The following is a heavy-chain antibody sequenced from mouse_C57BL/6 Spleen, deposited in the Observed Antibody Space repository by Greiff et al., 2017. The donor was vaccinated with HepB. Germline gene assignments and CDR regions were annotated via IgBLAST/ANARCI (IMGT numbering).Heavy chain of an antibody. D-gene: IGHD1-1*02. CDR1: GYTFTSYW. V-gene: IGHV1-72*01. J-gene: IGHJ1*03. CDR2: IDPNSGGT. CDR3: AGERERGTYGPWYFDV. Sequence: QVQLQQPGAELVKPGASVKLSCKASGYTFTSYWMHWVKQRPGRGLEWIGRIDPNSGGTKYNEKFKSKATLTVDKPSSTAYMQLSSLTSEDSAVYYCAGERERGTYGPWYFDVWGTGTTVTVSS.